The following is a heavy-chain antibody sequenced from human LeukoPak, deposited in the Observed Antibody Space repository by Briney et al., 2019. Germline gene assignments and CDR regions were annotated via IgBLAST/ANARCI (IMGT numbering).Heavy chain of an antibody. Sequence: GGTLRLSCAASGFSFDTYGMTWVRQAPGRGLEWDSAITGSGATTYYADSVKGRFSISRDSSKNILYLQMNSLRAEDTAVYYCAKDRCSNGVGCYYYYMDVWGKGTTVTISS. D-gene: IGHD2-8*01. CDR3: AKDRCSNGVGCYYYYMDV. J-gene: IGHJ6*03. V-gene: IGHV3-23*01. CDR1: GFSFDTYG. CDR2: ITGSGATT.